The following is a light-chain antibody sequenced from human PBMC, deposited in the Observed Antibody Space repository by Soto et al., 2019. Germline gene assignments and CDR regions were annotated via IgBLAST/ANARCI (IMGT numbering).Light chain of an antibody. CDR3: LQYGTSGT. Sequence: DRLPLATGKRVNLSCRASQSVSNNYLAWYQQKPGQAPRLLIYGASHRATGIRDMFIASGSGSDFTLPLSQLGPEDFGVYYCLQYGTSGTFAEGTRLDIK. CDR1: QSVSNNY. J-gene: IGKJ5*01. V-gene: IGKV3-20*01. CDR2: GAS.